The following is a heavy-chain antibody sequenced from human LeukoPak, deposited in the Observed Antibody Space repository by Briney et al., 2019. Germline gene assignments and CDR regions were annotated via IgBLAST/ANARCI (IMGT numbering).Heavy chain of an antibody. J-gene: IGHJ4*02. D-gene: IGHD3-22*01. CDR1: GFTFSDYY. V-gene: IGHV3-11*01. CDR3: ASTYYYDSSGYYYVPDY. Sequence: GGSLRLSCAASGFTFSDYYMSWIRQAPGKGLEWVSYISSSGSTIYYADSVKGRFTISRDNAKNSLYLQMNSLRAEDTAVYYCASTYYYDSSGYYYVPDYWGQGTLVTVSS. CDR2: ISSSGSTI.